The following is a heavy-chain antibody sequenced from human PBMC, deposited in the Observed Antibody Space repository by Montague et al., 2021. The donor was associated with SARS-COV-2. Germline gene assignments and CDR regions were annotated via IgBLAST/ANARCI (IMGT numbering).Heavy chain of an antibody. CDR3: ARAKGSRYYYDSSGYYRDRGYYYYYYGMDV. D-gene: IGHD3-22*01. Sequence: TLSLTCTVSGGSISSGSYYWSWIRQPAGRGLEWIGRIYTSGSTNYNPSLKSRVTISVDTSKNQFSLKLSSVTAAVTAVYYCARAKGSRYYYDSSGYYRDRGYYYYYYGMDVWGQGTTVTVSS. J-gene: IGHJ6*02. CDR1: GGSISSGSYY. CDR2: IYTSGST. V-gene: IGHV4-61*02.